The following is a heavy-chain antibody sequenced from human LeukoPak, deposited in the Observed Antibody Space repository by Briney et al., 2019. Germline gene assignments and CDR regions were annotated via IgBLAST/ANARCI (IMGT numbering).Heavy chain of an antibody. CDR3: ARDLTMVRGAVDY. CDR1: GYSISSGYY. CDR2: IYHSGST. Sequence: SETLSLTCAVSGYSISSGYYWGWIRQPPGKGLEWIGSIYHSGSTYYNPSLKSRVTISVDTSKNQFSLKLGSVTAADTAVYYCARDLTMVRGAVDYWGQGTLVTVSS. J-gene: IGHJ4*02. D-gene: IGHD3-10*01. V-gene: IGHV4-38-2*02.